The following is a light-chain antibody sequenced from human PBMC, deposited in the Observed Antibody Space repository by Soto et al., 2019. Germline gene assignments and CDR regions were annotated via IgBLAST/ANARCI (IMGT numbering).Light chain of an antibody. CDR1: SGHSTYA. J-gene: IGLJ2*01. Sequence: QLVVTQSPSASASLGASVKLTCTLSSGHSTYAIAWHQQQPETGPRYLMKVDSDGSHSKGDGIPDRFSGSSSGAERYLTISSLQSDDEADYYCQTWGAGVVFGGGTKLTVL. CDR2: VDSDGSH. CDR3: QTWGAGVV. V-gene: IGLV4-69*01.